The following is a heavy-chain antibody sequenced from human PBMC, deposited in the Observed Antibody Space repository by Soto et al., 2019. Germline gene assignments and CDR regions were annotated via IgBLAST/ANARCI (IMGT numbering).Heavy chain of an antibody. CDR3: ARPQFSGTYHDPFKI. V-gene: IGHV4-30-4*01. J-gene: IGHJ3*02. CDR2: IYYSGST. D-gene: IGHD1-26*01. Sequence: SETLSLSCSVSGGSISSGDYYWNWIRQPPGKGLEWIGHIYYSGSTYYNSSLKSRVTISLDTSKNQFSLKLSSVTAADTAVYYCARPQFSGTYHDPFKIWGPRTMVTVSS. CDR1: GGSISSGDYY.